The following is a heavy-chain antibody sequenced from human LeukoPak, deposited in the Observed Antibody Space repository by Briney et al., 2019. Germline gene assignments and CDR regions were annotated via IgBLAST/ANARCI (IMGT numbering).Heavy chain of an antibody. J-gene: IGHJ4*02. CDR1: GFTFDYNA. Sequence: GGSLRLSCAASGFTFDYNAMSWVRQAPGKGLEWVSAISASGGSTYYADSVKGRFTISRDNSKNTLYLQMNSLRAEDTAVYYCAKPKDTAVGRYFDYWGQGTLVTVSS. D-gene: IGHD2-2*01. V-gene: IGHV3-23*01. CDR2: ISASGGST. CDR3: AKPKDTAVGRYFDY.